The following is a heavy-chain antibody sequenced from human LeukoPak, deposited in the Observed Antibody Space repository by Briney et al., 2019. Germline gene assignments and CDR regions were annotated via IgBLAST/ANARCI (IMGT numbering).Heavy chain of an antibody. CDR3: AKRGVVIRVILVGFHKEAYYFDS. J-gene: IGHJ4*02. CDR1: GITLSNYG. Sequence: GGSLRLSCAVSGITLSNYGMSWVRQAPGKGLEWVAGISDSGGSTKYADSVKGRVTISRHNPKNTLYLQMNSLRVEDTAVYFCAKRGVVIRVILVGFHKEAYYFDSWGQGALVTVSS. CDR2: ISDSGGST. V-gene: IGHV3-23*01. D-gene: IGHD3-22*01.